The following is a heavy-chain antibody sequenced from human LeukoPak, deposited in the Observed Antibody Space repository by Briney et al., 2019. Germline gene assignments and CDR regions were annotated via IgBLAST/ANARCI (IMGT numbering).Heavy chain of an antibody. CDR1: GGSISSYY. J-gene: IGHJ4*02. CDR2: IYYSGST. Sequence: PSETLSLTCTVSGGSISSYYWSWIRQPPGKGLEWIGYIYYSGSTNYNPSLKSRVTISVDTSKSQFSLKLSSVTAADTAVYYCARGTWHYAFWSGYLNYFDYWGQGTLVAVSS. V-gene: IGHV4-59*01. CDR3: ARGTWHYAFWSGYLNYFDY. D-gene: IGHD3-3*01.